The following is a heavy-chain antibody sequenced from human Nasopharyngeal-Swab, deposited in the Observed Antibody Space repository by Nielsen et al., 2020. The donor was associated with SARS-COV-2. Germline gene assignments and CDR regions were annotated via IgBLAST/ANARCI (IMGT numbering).Heavy chain of an antibody. CDR1: GYTFTSYY. D-gene: IGHD1-26*01. Sequence: ASVKVSCKASGYTFTSYYMHWVRPAPGQGLEWMGIINPSGGSTIYAQKFQGRVTMTRDTSTITVYMELSSLRSDDTAVYYCARDLVDPGAFDIWGQGTMVTVSS. V-gene: IGHV1-46*01. CDR3: ARDLVDPGAFDI. CDR2: INPSGGST. J-gene: IGHJ3*02.